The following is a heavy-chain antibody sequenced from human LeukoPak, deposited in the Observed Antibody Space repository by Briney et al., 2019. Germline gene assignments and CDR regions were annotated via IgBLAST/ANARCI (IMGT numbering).Heavy chain of an antibody. CDR2: ITSSSSYI. V-gene: IGHV3-21*01. Sequence: PGGSLRLSCAASGFTFSSYNMNWVRQAPGKGPEWVSSITSSSSYIYYADSVKGRFTISRDNAKNSLYLQMNSLRAEDTAVYYCARATKSAADSSGWSWGQGTMVTVSS. D-gene: IGHD6-19*01. J-gene: IGHJ3*01. CDR3: ARATKSAADSSGWS. CDR1: GFTFSSYN.